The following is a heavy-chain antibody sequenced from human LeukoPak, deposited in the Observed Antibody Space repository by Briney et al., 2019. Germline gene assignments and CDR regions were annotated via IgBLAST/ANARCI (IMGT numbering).Heavy chain of an antibody. V-gene: IGHV3-33*01. D-gene: IGHD3-10*01. J-gene: IGHJ4*02. Sequence: GRSLRLSCAASRFTFSSYGMHWVRHGPGKGLEWVAVICYDVSNKYYADSAKVRFTISRANSKNTLYRQMNRLSARDTAVNYCARDPEVLGYGSGRDYFDYWGQGTLVTVSS. CDR2: ICYDVSNK. CDR1: RFTFSSYG. CDR3: ARDPEVLGYGSGRDYFDY.